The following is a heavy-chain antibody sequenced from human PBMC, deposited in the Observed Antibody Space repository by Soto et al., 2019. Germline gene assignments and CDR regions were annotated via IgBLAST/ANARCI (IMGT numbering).Heavy chain of an antibody. CDR1: GGSFSSYY. J-gene: IGHJ4*02. D-gene: IGHD5-12*01. CDR3: ARDGRDGYNRYYFDY. CDR2: VYYSGST. V-gene: IGHV4-59*01. Sequence: PSETLSLTCAVYGGSFSSYYWNWIRQFPGKGLEWIGYVYYSGSTNYNPSLKSRVTISVDTSKNQFSLRLSSVTAADTAVYYCARDGRDGYNRYYFDYWGQGTLVTVPQ.